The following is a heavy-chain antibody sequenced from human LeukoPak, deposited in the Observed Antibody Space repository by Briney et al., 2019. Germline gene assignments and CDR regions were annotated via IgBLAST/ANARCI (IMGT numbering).Heavy chain of an antibody. CDR2: IYPRGST. D-gene: IGHD3-3*01. V-gene: IGHV4-4*07. Sequence: SETLSLTCTVSGGSISSYYWSWIRQPAGKGLEWIGRIYPRGSTNYNPSLKSRITMSVDTSKNQFSLKLSSVTAADTAVYYCARRGSGDFWSGYSRRFDPWGQGTLVTVSS. CDR3: ARRGSGDFWSGYSRRFDP. J-gene: IGHJ5*02. CDR1: GGSISSYY.